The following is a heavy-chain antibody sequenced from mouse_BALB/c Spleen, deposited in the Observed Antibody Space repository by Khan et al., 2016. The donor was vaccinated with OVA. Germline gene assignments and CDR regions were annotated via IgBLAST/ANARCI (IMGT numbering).Heavy chain of an antibody. CDR1: GYTFTTYW. CDR3: TRGRIDY. CDR2: INPTSGYT. Sequence: QVQLKESGAELAKPGASVKMSCKASGYTFTTYWMHWVQQRPGQGLEWIGYINPTSGYTDYNDKFKDRVAFSADKSSSTAYIQLNSLTSGDSAVYDCTRGRIDYWGKGTTLTFSS. D-gene: IGHD1-1*01. J-gene: IGHJ2*01. V-gene: IGHV1-7*01.